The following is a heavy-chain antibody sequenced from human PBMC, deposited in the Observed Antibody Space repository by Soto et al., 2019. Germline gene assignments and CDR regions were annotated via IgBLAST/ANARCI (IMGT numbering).Heavy chain of an antibody. V-gene: IGHV1-8*01. CDR3: ARGFFIAVAGKKGYYFDY. CDR1: GYTFTSYD. D-gene: IGHD6-19*01. Sequence: VSVKVSCKASGYTFTSYDSSWVRQATGQGLEWMGWMNPNSGNTGYAQKFQGRVTMTRNTSISTAYMELSSLRSEDTAVYYCARGFFIAVAGKKGYYFDYWGQGTLVTVSS. CDR2: MNPNSGNT. J-gene: IGHJ4*02.